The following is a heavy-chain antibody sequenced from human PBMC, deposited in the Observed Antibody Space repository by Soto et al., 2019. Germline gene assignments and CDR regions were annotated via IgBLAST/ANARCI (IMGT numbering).Heavy chain of an antibody. V-gene: IGHV3-23*01. CDR3: AKATPPNY. J-gene: IGHJ4*02. Sequence: PGGSLRLSCAASGFTFSSSAMNWVRQAPGKGLEWVSAISGDGDSTYYADSVKGRFTITRDNSKNTLYLQMNSLRAEDTAVYYCAKATPPNYWGQGTLVTVSS. CDR2: ISGDGDST. CDR1: GFTFSSSA.